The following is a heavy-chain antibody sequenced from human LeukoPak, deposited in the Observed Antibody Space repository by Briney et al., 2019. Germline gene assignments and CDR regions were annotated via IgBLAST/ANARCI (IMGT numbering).Heavy chain of an antibody. CDR2: IYYSGNS. V-gene: IGHV4-59*01. D-gene: IGHD3-16*01. J-gene: IGHJ4*02. CDR1: GGSISGYY. Sequence: SETLSLTCTVSGGSISGYYWSWIRQPPGKGLEWIGYIYYSGNSNYNPSLKSRVTISADTSKNQFSLNLSSVTAADTAVFYCARHYGPWGQGTLVTVSS. CDR3: ARHYGP.